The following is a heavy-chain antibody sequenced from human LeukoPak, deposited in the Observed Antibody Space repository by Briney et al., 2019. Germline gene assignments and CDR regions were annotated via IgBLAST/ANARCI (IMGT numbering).Heavy chain of an antibody. CDR2: ISSSGSTI. V-gene: IGHV3-48*03. J-gene: IGHJ6*02. Sequence: GGPLRLSCAASGFTFSSYEMNWVRKAPEKVLEWVSYISSSGSTIYYADSVKGRFTIYRDNAKNSLYLQTNSLRAEDTAVYYCARGRKTWRHIVATITVSYYYYGMDVWGQGTTVTVSS. D-gene: IGHD5-12*01. CDR3: ARGRKTWRHIVATITVSYYYYGMDV. CDR1: GFTFSSYE.